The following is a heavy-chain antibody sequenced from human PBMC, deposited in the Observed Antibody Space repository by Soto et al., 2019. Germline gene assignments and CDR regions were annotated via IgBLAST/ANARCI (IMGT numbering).Heavy chain of an antibody. J-gene: IGHJ5*02. D-gene: IGHD2-2*01. V-gene: IGHV1-46*01. CDR2: INPSGGST. Sequence: ASVKVSCKASGYTFTSYYMHWVRQAPGQGLEWMGIINPSGGSTSYAQKFQGRVTMTRDTSTSTVYMELSSLRSEDTAVYYCAREGNDVVVPAAEKTFDPWGQGTLVTVSS. CDR3: AREGNDVVVPAAEKTFDP. CDR1: GYTFTSYY.